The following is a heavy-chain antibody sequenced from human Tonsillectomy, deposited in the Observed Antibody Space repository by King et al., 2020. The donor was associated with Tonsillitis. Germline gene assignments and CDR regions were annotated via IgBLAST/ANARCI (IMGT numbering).Heavy chain of an antibody. V-gene: IGHV3-49*03. D-gene: IGHD5-18*01. CDR1: GFTFGDYP. CDR3: ARQCRIHLWGMIEY. J-gene: IGHJ4*02. Sequence: DVQLVESGGGLVQPGRSLRLSCTTSGFTFGDYPVIWFRQAPGKGLEWVGLIRSKIYGGTTEKAASVQGRFSFSRDDSNNIAYLQMNSLKTEDTAVYYCARQCRIHLWGMIEYWGQGTLVTVSS. CDR2: IRSKIYGGTT.